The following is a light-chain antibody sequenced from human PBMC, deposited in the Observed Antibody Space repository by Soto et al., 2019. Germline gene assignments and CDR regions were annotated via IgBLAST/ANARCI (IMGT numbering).Light chain of an antibody. V-gene: IGKV1-5*01. CDR3: QRYDSYSWT. CDR2: DAS. CDR1: QSISSW. Sequence: DIQMTQSPSTLSASLGDRVTITCRASQSISSWLAWYQQKPGKAPKLLIYDASSLESGVPSRFSGSGSGTEFILTISSLQPDDFATYYCQRYDSYSWTFDQGTKVDIK. J-gene: IGKJ1*01.